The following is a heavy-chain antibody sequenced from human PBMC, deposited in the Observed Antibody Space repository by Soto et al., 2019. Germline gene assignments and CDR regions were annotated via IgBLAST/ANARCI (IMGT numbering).Heavy chain of an antibody. CDR2: ISGSGGST. Sequence: GGSLRLSCAASGFTVSSYAMSWVRQAPGKGLEWVSAISGSGGSTYYADSVKGRFTISRDNSKNTLYLQMNSLRAEDTAVYYCAKSQAGELGYYYYGMDVWGQGTTVTVSS. V-gene: IGHV3-23*01. CDR3: AKSQAGELGYYYYGMDV. CDR1: GFTVSSYA. J-gene: IGHJ6*02. D-gene: IGHD1-26*01.